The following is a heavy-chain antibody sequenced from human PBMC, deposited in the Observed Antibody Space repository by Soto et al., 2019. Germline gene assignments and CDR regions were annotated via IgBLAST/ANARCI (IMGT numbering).Heavy chain of an antibody. D-gene: IGHD1-20*01. Sequence: QVQLQESGPGLVKPSQTLSLTCTVSGGSISSGDYYWSWIRQHPGKGLEWIGYIYYSGSTYYNPSLKSRVIISVDTSKNQFSLKLSSVSAADTAVYYCARGHDPIVNYYFDYWGQGTLVTVSS. V-gene: IGHV4-31*03. CDR1: GGSISSGDYY. CDR3: ARGHDPIVNYYFDY. J-gene: IGHJ4*02. CDR2: IYYSGST.